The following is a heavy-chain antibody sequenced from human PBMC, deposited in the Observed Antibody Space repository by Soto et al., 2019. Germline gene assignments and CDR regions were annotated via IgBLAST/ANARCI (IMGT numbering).Heavy chain of an antibody. CDR1: GFTFSSYS. CDR3: ATDAMCRYCTNGACQFSAEYFQH. CDR2: ISISSSYI. V-gene: IGHV3-21*01. J-gene: IGHJ1*01. Sequence: PGGSLRLSCAASGFTFSSYSMNWVRQAPGKGLEWVSSISISSSYIYYADSVKGRFTISRDSAKNSLYLQMNSLRAEETAVYYGATDAMCRYCTNGACQFSAEYFQHWGQGTLVTVSS. D-gene: IGHD2-8*01.